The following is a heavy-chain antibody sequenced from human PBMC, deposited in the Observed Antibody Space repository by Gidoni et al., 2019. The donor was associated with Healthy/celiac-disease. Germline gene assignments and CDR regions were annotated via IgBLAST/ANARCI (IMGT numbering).Heavy chain of an antibody. D-gene: IGHD4-17*01. CDR3: ARGAHYGDYVDY. CDR1: VGSISSGGYY. CDR2: IYYSGST. J-gene: IGHJ4*02. Sequence: QVQLQASGPGLVKPSQTLSLTCTVSVGSISSGGYYWSWSRQHPGKGLEWIGYIYYSGSTYYNPSLKSRVTISVETSKNQFALKLSSGTAEDTAVYHGARGAHYGDYVDYWGQGTLVTVSS. V-gene: IGHV4-31*03.